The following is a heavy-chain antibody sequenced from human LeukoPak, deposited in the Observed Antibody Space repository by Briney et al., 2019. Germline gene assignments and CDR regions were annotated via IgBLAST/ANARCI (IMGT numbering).Heavy chain of an antibody. CDR3: ARDSSMIGYFDL. J-gene: IGHJ2*01. Sequence: PSETLSLTCTVSGGSISNSYWSWIRQPAGKGLEWIGRIYTSASTNYNPSLKSRFTMSVDTSKNQFSLKLSSVTAADTAVYYCARDSSMIGYFDLWGRGTLVTVS. CDR1: GGSISNSY. CDR2: IYTSAST. V-gene: IGHV4-4*07. D-gene: IGHD2-21*01.